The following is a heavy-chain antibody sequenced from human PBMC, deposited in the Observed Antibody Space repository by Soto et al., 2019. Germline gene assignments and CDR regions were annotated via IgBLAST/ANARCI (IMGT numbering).Heavy chain of an antibody. V-gene: IGHV3-30-3*01. Sequence: SLSLSCEAAGVTFSSHAMHWVRKAPGKGLEWGAVISYDGSNKYYADSVKGRFIIYRDNSKNTLYLQMDSLRVDDTAVYYCARAEFLFDYWGQGNLVTVSS. D-gene: IGHD2-21*01. CDR2: ISYDGSNK. CDR3: ARAEFLFDY. J-gene: IGHJ4*02. CDR1: GVTFSSHA.